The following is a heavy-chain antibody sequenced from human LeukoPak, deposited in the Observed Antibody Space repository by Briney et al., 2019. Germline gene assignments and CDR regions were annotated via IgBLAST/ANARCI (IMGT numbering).Heavy chain of an antibody. CDR3: AKDLIAVAGTFDWFDP. CDR2: ISGSGGST. Sequence: GGSLRLSCAASGFTFNNFAMSWVRQAPGKGLEWVSAISGSGGSTYYADSVKGRFTISRDNSKNTLYLQMNSLRAEDTAVYYCAKDLIAVAGTFDWFDPWGQGTLVTVSS. D-gene: IGHD6-19*01. J-gene: IGHJ5*02. CDR1: GFTFNNFA. V-gene: IGHV3-23*01.